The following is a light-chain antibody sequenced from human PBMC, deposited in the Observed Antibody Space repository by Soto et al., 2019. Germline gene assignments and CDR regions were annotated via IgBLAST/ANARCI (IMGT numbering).Light chain of an antibody. CDR1: QTVGSDY. J-gene: IGKJ1*01. Sequence: EIVLTQSPGTLSLSPGESATLSCRASQTVGSDYLAWYQQRPGQAPRLLIYGTSSRATGIPDRFSGSGSGTDFTLTISRLEPEDFAVYYCQQYRTSTQTFGQGTKVENK. CDR2: GTS. CDR3: QQYRTSTQT. V-gene: IGKV3-20*01.